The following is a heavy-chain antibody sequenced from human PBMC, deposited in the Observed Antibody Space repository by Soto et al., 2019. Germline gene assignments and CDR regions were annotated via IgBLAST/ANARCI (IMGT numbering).Heavy chain of an antibody. D-gene: IGHD6-13*01. CDR3: ARSPIKSSSWYNRYYFDY. Sequence: SETLSLTCAVYGGSFSGYYWSWIRQPPGKGLEWIGEINHSGSTNYNPSLKSRVTISVDTSKNQFSLKLSSVTAADTAVYYCARSPIKSSSWYNRYYFDYWGQGTLVTVS. CDR2: INHSGST. J-gene: IGHJ4*02. CDR1: GGSFSGYY. V-gene: IGHV4-34*01.